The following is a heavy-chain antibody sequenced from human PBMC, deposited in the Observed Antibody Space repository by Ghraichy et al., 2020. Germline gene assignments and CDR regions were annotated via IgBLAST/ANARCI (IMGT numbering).Heavy chain of an antibody. D-gene: IGHD2-15*01. J-gene: IGHJ4*01. CDR3: ARGTGPTPPTYFFDY. CDR1: GDSVSSTTGA. V-gene: IGHV6-1*01. CDR2: TFYRSQWYN. Sequence: SETLSLTCAISGDSVSSTTGAWNWIRQSPSRGLEWLGRTFYRSQWYNDYAPSVKGRITINPDTSKNQFSLQLDSVTPEDTAVYFCARGTGPTPPTYFFDYWGHGTLVTVSS.